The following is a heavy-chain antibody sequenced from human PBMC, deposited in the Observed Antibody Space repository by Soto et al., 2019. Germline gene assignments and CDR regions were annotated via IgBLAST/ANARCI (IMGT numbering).Heavy chain of an antibody. CDR1: GFTFSSYW. CDR3: ASLSIAAAGPAEYFQH. J-gene: IGHJ1*01. Sequence: GGSLRLSCAASGFTFSSYWMSRVRQAPGKGLEWVANIKQDGSEKYYVDSVKGRFTISRDNAKNSLYLQMNSLRAEDTAVYYCASLSIAAAGPAEYFQHWGQGTLVTVSS. CDR2: IKQDGSEK. D-gene: IGHD6-13*01. V-gene: IGHV3-7*03.